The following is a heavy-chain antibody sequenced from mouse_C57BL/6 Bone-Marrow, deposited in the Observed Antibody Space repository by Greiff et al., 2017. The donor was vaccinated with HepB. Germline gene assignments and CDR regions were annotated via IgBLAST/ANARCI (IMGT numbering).Heavy chain of an antibody. Sequence: EVMLVESGEGLVKPGGSLKLSCAASGFTFSSYAMSWVRQTPEKRLEWVAYISSGGDYIYYADTVKGRFTISRDNARNTLYLQMSSLKSEDTAMYYRTRGGYYYSNYVGYFDVWGTGTTVTVSS. J-gene: IGHJ1*03. CDR3: TRGGYYYSNYVGYFDV. CDR2: ISSGGDYI. D-gene: IGHD2-5*01. CDR1: GFTFSSYA. V-gene: IGHV5-9-1*02.